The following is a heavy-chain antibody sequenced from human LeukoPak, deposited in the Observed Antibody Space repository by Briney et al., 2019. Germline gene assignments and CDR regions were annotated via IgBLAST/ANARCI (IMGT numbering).Heavy chain of an antibody. J-gene: IGHJ5*02. CDR3: AKDLGHGSGNNWFDP. D-gene: IGHD3-10*01. CDR1: GFTFSSYG. Sequence: GGSLRLSCAASGFTFSSYGMSWVRQAPGKGLEWVSAISGSGGSTYYADSVKGRFTISRDNSKNTLYLQMNSLRAEDTAVYYCAKDLGHGSGNNWFDPWGQGTLVTVSS. CDR2: ISGSGGST. V-gene: IGHV3-23*01.